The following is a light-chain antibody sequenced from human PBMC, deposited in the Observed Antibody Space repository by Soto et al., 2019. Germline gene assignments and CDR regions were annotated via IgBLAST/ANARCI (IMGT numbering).Light chain of an antibody. V-gene: IGKV3-20*01. CDR1: QTLSSRH. Sequence: VLTQSPGTLSLSPGERATLSCRASQTLSSRHLAWYQQKPGQAPRLLIYGSSSRATDIPDRFSGSGSGTGFTFTISTLEPEDFAIYYCQQYGYSRTFGQGTKVEIK. CDR2: GSS. CDR3: QQYGYSRT. J-gene: IGKJ1*01.